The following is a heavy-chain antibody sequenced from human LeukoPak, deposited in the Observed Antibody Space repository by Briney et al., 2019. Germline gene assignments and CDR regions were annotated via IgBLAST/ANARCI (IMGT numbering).Heavy chain of an antibody. CDR3: ARRGDHTYYDFWSGYSTDNWFDP. CDR2: IYYSGST. CDR1: GGSISSGGYY. J-gene: IGHJ5*02. Sequence: PSETLSLTCTVSGGSISSGGYYWSWIRQHPGKGLEWVGYIYYSGSTYYNPSLKSRVTISVDTSKNQFSLKLSSVTAADTAVYYCARRGDHTYYDFWSGYSTDNWFDPWGQGTLVTVSS. V-gene: IGHV4-31*03. D-gene: IGHD3-3*01.